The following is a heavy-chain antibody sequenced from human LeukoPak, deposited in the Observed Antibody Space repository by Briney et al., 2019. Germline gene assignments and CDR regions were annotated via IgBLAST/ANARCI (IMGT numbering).Heavy chain of an antibody. CDR3: ARFDSSSWYLYGMDV. D-gene: IGHD6-13*01. J-gene: IGHJ6*02. V-gene: IGHV3-53*04. Sequence: GGSLRLSCAASGSTVSTNYMSWVRQAPGKGLEWVSVIYSGGSTYYADSVKGRFTISRHNSKNMLYLQMNSLRPDHTAVYYCARFDSSSWYLYGMDVWGQGTTVTVSS. CDR1: GSTVSTNY. CDR2: IYSGGST.